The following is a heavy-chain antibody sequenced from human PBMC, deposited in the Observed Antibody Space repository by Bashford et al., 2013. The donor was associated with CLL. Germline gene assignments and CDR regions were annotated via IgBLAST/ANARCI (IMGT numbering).Heavy chain of an antibody. J-gene: IGHJ6*02. Sequence: SETLSLTCTVSGVSISSGSYYWSWVRQPAGKGLELIGRIYGSGRSTHSPSLKGRVDLSGDASKNQLFLKLTSVTAADTGVYYCARVEAGHDFFYFGMDVWGQGITVTVSS. V-gene: IGHV4-61*02. CDR3: ARVEAGHDFFYFGMDV. CDR2: IYGSGRS. CDR1: GVSISSGSYY.